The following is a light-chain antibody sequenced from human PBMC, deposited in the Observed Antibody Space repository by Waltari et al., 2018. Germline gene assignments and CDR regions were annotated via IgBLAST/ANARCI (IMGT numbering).Light chain of an antibody. CDR3: QSFQNSQTV. J-gene: IGLJ3*02. CDR1: SGSIASNH. V-gene: IGLV6-57*02. Sequence: NFMLTQTHSVSESPGKTVTISCTASSGSIASNHVQVHQRRPDSAPKTLIYEDNKRPSGVPDRFSGSIDSSSNSASLTISGLKTEDEADYYCQSFQNSQTVFGGGTKLTVL. CDR2: EDN.